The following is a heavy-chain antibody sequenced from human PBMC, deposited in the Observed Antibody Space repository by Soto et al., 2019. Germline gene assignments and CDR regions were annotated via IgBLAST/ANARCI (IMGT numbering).Heavy chain of an antibody. Sequence: SCTLSLSGAVGGGSIISYYWSCIRQPPGKGLEWIGYIYYSGSTNYNPSLKSRVTISVDTSKNQFSLKLSSVTAADTAVYYCARLPWDFWSGYYTYFYYYGMDVWGQGTTVTVSS. CDR1: GGSIISYY. D-gene: IGHD3-3*01. CDR2: IYYSGST. V-gene: IGHV4-59*07. CDR3: ARLPWDFWSGYYTYFYYYGMDV. J-gene: IGHJ6*02.